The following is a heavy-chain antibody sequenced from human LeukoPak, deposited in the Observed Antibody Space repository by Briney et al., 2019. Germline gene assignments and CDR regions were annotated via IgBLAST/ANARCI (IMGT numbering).Heavy chain of an antibody. Sequence: PSETLSLTCTVSGGSISSSSYYWGWIRQPPGKGLEWIGSIYYSGSTYYNPSLKSRVTISVDTSKNQFSLKLSSVTAADTAVYYCARSSSSWPEYFQHWGQGTLVTVSS. CDR2: IYYSGST. CDR1: GGSISSSSYY. V-gene: IGHV4-39*01. D-gene: IGHD6-13*01. J-gene: IGHJ1*01. CDR3: ARSSSSWPEYFQH.